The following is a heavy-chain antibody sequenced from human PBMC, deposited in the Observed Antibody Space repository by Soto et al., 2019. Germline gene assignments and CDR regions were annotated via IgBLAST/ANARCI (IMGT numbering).Heavy chain of an antibody. J-gene: IGHJ6*02. CDR1: GFTFSSYG. V-gene: IGHV3-30*18. Sequence: GGSLRLSCAASGFTFSSYGMHWVRQAPGKGLEWVSVISYDGSNKYYADSVKGRFTISRDNSKNTLYLQMNSLRAEDTAVYYCAKDQARFTIFGVVRLGYYGIDVWGQGTTVTVSS. CDR3: AKDQARFTIFGVVRLGYYGIDV. D-gene: IGHD3-3*01. CDR2: ISYDGSNK.